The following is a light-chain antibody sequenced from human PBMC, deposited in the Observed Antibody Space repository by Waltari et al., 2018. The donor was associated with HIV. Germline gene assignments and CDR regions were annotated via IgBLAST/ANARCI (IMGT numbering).Light chain of an antibody. V-gene: IGKV1-39*01. CDR2: LAS. CDR1: QNIDNY. CDR3: QQTYSPPRT. Sequence: DIQMTQSPSSLSASIGDTVPITCRASQNIDNYLNWYQHQSGRVPKLLLYLASTLQTGVPPRFSGRGSGTLFSLIISDVQPEDLATYFCQQTYSPPRTFGPGTR. J-gene: IGKJ5*01.